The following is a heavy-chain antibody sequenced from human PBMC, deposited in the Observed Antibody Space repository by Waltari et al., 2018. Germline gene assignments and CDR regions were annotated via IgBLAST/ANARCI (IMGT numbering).Heavy chain of an antibody. CDR1: GDSVSSNSAA. CDR3: ARDRGIVGAKDAFDI. CDR2: TYYRSKWYD. J-gene: IGHJ3*02. D-gene: IGHD1-26*01. V-gene: IGHV6-1*01. Sequence: QVQLQQSGPGLVKPSQTLSLTCAISGDSVSSNSAAWNWLRQSPSRGLEWLGRTYYRSKWYDGYAASVKSRISINPDTSKNQFSLQLNAVTPEDTAIYYCARDRGIVGAKDAFDIWGQGTMVTVSS.